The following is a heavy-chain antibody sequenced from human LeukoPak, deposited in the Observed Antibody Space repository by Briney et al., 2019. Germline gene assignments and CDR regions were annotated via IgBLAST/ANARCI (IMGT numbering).Heavy chain of an antibody. D-gene: IGHD3-10*01. J-gene: IGHJ4*02. V-gene: IGHV3-7*01. CDR1: GFTFSTYY. CDR2: IKQDGSEK. Sequence: GGSLRLSCAASGFTFSTYYMSWVRQAPGKGLEWVANIKQDGSEKYYVDSMKGRFTISRDNAKNSLYLEMNSLRAEDTAVYYCARVVYYGLGSYPHYFDYWGQGTLVTVSS. CDR3: ARVVYYGLGSYPHYFDY.